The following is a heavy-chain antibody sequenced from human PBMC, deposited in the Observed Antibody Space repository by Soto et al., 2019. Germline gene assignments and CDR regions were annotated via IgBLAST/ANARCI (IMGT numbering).Heavy chain of an antibody. J-gene: IGHJ4*02. V-gene: IGHV3-30*18. CDR3: AKDAQGSFDY. CDR2: ISYDGSNK. CDR1: GFTFSSYG. Sequence: GGSLRLSCAASGFTFSSYGMHWVRQAPGKGLEWVAVISYDGSNKYYADSVKGRFTISRDNSKNTLYLQMNSLRAEGTAVYYCAKDAQGSFDYWGQGTLVTVSS.